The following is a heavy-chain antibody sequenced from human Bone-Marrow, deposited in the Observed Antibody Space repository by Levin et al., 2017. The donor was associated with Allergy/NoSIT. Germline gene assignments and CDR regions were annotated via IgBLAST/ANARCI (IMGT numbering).Heavy chain of an antibody. D-gene: IGHD3-22*01. Sequence: ESLKISCTVSGGPITGHYWSWIRRSPAKGLEWIGFISFSEGTNYNPSLKSRVTISADTSKNQFSLTLISVTAADSALYYCAGSTIDTTVVGAFDTWGQGTTVTVSS. CDR3: AGSTIDTTVVGAFDT. V-gene: IGHV4-59*11. CDR2: ISFSEGT. CDR1: GGPITGHY. J-gene: IGHJ3*02.